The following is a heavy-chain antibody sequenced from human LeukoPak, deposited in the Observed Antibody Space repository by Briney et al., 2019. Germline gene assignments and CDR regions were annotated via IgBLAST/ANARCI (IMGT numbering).Heavy chain of an antibody. J-gene: IGHJ4*02. V-gene: IGHV3-30-3*01. D-gene: IGHD2-15*01. CDR1: GFTFSNYA. Sequence: GGSLRLSCAASGFTFSNYAIHWARQTPGKGLEWVAVISYDGSIKFYADSVNGRFTISRDNSENTLYLQMNSLRAEDTAVYYCARAVVVSSYFDYWGQGTLVTVSS. CDR3: ARAVVVSSYFDY. CDR2: ISYDGSIK.